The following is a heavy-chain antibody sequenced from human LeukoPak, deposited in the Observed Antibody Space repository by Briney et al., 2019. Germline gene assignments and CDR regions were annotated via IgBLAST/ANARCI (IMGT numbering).Heavy chain of an antibody. J-gene: IGHJ4*02. CDR3: ARDRGLLPGTTVTTSLGY. D-gene: IGHD4-17*01. Sequence: GASVKVSCKASGGTFSSYAISWVRQAPGQGLEWMGGIIPIFGTANYAQKFQGRVTITADESTSTAYMELSSLRSEDTAVYYCARDRGLLPGTTVTTSLGYWGQGTLVTVSS. CDR2: IIPIFGTA. V-gene: IGHV1-69*13. CDR1: GGTFSSYA.